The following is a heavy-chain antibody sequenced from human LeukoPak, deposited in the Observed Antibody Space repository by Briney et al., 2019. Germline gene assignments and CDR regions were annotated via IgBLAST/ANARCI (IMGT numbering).Heavy chain of an antibody. D-gene: IGHD5-12*01. V-gene: IGHV1-8*02. CDR1: GYTFTSYG. J-gene: IGHJ3*02. Sequence: GASVKVSCKASGYTFTSYGISWVRQATGQGLEWMGWMNPNTGNAGYAQKFQGRVTMTRNTSISTAYMDLSSLRSEDTAVYYCATPSGYDLDAFDIWGQGTMVTVSS. CDR3: ATPSGYDLDAFDI. CDR2: MNPNTGNA.